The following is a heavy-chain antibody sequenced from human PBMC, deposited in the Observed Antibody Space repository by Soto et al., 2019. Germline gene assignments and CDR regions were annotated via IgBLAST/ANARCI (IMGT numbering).Heavy chain of an antibody. J-gene: IGHJ6*03. CDR1: GGSISSGDYY. D-gene: IGHD3-3*01. V-gene: IGHV4-31*03. CDR3: ARVSDKYYDFWSGCPDYYMDV. CDR2: IYYTGST. Sequence: PSETLSLTCTVSGGSISSGDYYWSWIRQHPGKGLESIEDIYYTGSTYYNPSLKSRITISVDTSKNQFSLKLSSVTAADTAVYYYARVSDKYYDFWSGCPDYYMDVWGKGTTVTVSS.